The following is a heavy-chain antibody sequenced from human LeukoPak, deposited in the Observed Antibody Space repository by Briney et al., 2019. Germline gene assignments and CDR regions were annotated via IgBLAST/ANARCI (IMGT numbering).Heavy chain of an antibody. Sequence: PGGSLRLSCAASGFTFSSYWMSWVRQAPGKGLEWVSYISSSSRTTYYADSVKGRFTVSRDNAKNSLYLQMDSLRAEDTAVYYCARGGDWYELWGQGTLVTVSS. CDR1: GFTFSSYW. V-gene: IGHV3-48*04. D-gene: IGHD2-21*02. J-gene: IGHJ4*02. CDR2: ISSSSRTT. CDR3: ARGGDWYEL.